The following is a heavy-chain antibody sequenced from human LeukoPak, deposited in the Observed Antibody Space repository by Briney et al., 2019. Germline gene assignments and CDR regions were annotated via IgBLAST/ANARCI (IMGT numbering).Heavy chain of an antibody. V-gene: IGHV1-69*05. CDR1: GGTFSSYA. J-gene: IGHJ4*02. CDR3: ARDDGYNLVEGY. D-gene: IGHD5-24*01. Sequence: SVKVSCKASGGTFSSYAISWVRQAPGQGLEWMGRIIPIFGTANYAQKFQGRVTITTDESTSTACMELSSLRSEDTAVYYCARDDGYNLVEGYWGQGTLVTVSS. CDR2: IIPIFGTA.